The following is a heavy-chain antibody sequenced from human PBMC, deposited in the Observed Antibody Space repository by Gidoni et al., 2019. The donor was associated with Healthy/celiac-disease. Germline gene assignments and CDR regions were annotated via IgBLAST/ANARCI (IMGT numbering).Heavy chain of an antibody. Sequence: EVQLVESGGGLVQPGRSLRLSCTASGFTFGDYAMSWVRQAPGKGLEWVGFIRSKAYGGTTEYAASVKGRFTISRDDSKSIAYLQMNSLKTEDTAVYYCTRDITGTTESFDYWGQGTLVTVSS. D-gene: IGHD1-7*01. CDR3: TRDITGTTESFDY. CDR2: IRSKAYGGTT. CDR1: GFTFGDYA. V-gene: IGHV3-49*04. J-gene: IGHJ4*02.